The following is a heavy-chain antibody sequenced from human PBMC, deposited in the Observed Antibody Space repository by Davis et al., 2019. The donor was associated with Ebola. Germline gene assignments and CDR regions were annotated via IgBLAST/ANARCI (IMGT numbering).Heavy chain of an antibody. CDR2: INAGNGNT. CDR1: GYTFTSYA. D-gene: IGHD4-23*01. Sequence: ASVKVSCKASGYTFTSYAMHWVRQAPGQRLEWMGWINAGNGNTKYSQKFQGRVTMTEDTSTDTAYMELSSLRSEDTAVYYCATDFRQRSNYGGGNDYWGQGTLVTVSS. V-gene: IGHV1-3*01. J-gene: IGHJ4*02. CDR3: ATDFRQRSNYGGGNDY.